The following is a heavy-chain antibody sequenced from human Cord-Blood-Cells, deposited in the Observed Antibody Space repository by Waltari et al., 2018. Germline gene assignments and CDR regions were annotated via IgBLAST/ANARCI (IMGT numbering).Heavy chain of an antibody. V-gene: IGHV4-34*01. J-gene: IGHJ6*02. D-gene: IGHD6-13*01. Sequence: QVQLQQWGAGLLKTSETLSLTCAVYGGSFSGYYWTWIRQPPGTGLAWIGEIKHSGSTKSNPYRKSRVTVSVVTSKNQFSLKLSSVTAADTAVYYCARGVGSCWYYYYYGMDVWGQGTTVTVSS. CDR1: GGSFSGYY. CDR2: IKHSGST. CDR3: ARGVGSCWYYYYYGMDV.